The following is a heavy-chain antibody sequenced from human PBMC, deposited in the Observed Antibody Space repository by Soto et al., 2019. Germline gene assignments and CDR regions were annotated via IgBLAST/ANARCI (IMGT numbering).Heavy chain of an antibody. Sequence: EVQLVESGGGLVQPGGSLKLSCAASGLNFNIYSMNWVRQAPGKGLEWISYINNSSRRIFYADSVKGRFTISRDNARNSVYLQMNSLRDDDTAVYFCASDSSAFDHWGQGTLVTVSS. J-gene: IGHJ4*02. CDR3: ASDSSAFDH. CDR1: GLNFNIYS. D-gene: IGHD6-19*01. CDR2: INNSSRRI. V-gene: IGHV3-48*02.